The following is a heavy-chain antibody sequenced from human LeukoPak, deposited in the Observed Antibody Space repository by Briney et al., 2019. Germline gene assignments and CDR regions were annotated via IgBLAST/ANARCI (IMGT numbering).Heavy chain of an antibody. Sequence: SETLSLTCTVSGGSISSGGYYWSWIRQHPGKGLEWIGYIYYSGSTYYNPSLKSRVTISVDTSKNQFSLKLSSVTAADTAVYYCARERYYDSSGYMGDTYFDYWGQGTLVTVSS. D-gene: IGHD3-22*01. J-gene: IGHJ4*02. CDR1: GGSISSGGYY. CDR3: ARERYYDSSGYMGDTYFDY. V-gene: IGHV4-31*03. CDR2: IYYSGST.